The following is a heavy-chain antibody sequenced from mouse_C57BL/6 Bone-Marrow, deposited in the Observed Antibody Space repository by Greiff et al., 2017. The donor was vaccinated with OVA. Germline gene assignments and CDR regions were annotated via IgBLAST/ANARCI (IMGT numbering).Heavy chain of an antibody. Sequence: VQLQQSGPELVKPGDSVKISCKASGYSFTGYFMNWVMQSHGKSLEWIGRINPYNGDTFYNQKFKGKATLTVDKSSSTAHMELRSLTSEDSAVYYCARFHYYGSSYWYFDVWGTGTTVTVSS. V-gene: IGHV1-20*01. CDR3: ARFHYYGSSYWYFDV. J-gene: IGHJ1*03. CDR1: GYSFTGYF. D-gene: IGHD1-1*01. CDR2: INPYNGDT.